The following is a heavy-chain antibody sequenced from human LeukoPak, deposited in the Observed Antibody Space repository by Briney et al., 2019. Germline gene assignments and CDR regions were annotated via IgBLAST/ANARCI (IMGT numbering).Heavy chain of an antibody. CDR3: AREIPRIAAAGTSPPTLNWFDP. Sequence: SETLSLTCAVYGGSFSGYYWSWIRQPPGKGLEWIGEINHSGSTNYNPSLKSRVTISVDTSKNQFSLKLSSVTAADTAVYYCAREIPRIAAAGTSPPTLNWFDPWGQGTLVTVSS. J-gene: IGHJ5*02. D-gene: IGHD6-13*01. V-gene: IGHV4-34*01. CDR2: INHSGST. CDR1: GGSFSGYY.